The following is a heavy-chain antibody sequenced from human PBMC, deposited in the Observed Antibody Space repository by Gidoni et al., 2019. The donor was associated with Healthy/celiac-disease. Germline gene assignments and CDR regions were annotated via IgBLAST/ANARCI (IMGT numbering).Heavy chain of an antibody. CDR3: AKPLATTDYYYYGMDV. CDR1: GFTFSSYW. J-gene: IGHJ6*02. Sequence: EVQLVESGGGLVQPGGSLRLSCAASGFTFSSYWLSWVRQAPGTGREWVAKIKQDGSEKYYVDSVKGRFTIARDNAKNSLYLQMNSLRAEDTAVYYCAKPLATTDYYYYGMDVWGQGTTVTVSS. CDR2: IKQDGSEK. V-gene: IGHV3-7*03. D-gene: IGHD5-12*01.